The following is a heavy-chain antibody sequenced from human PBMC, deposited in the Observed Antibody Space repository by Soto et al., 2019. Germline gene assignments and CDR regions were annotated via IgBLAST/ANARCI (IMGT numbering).Heavy chain of an antibody. CDR2: ISSSSSYI. V-gene: IGHV3-21*01. Sequence: GGSLRLSCAASGFTFNTYSMNWVRQAPGKGLEWVSSISSSSSYIYYADSVKGRFTISRDNAKNSVYLKMYSLRAEDTAVYYCARDRGTARVSSHYYGMDVWGHGTTVTVSS. J-gene: IGHJ6*02. CDR1: GFTFNTYS. CDR3: ARDRGTARVSSHYYGMDV. D-gene: IGHD5-18*01.